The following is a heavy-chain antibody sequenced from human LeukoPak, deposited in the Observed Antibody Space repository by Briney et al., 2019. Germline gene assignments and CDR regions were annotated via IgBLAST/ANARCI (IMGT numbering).Heavy chain of an antibody. CDR1: GFTLSSNS. D-gene: IGHD4-17*01. CDR3: AKEIWPTVTTPGRTYFDY. J-gene: IGHJ4*02. CDR2: NSGGNT. V-gene: IGHV3-53*05. Sequence: PGGSLRLSCTVSGFTLSSNSMSWVRQAPGKGLEWVSFNSGGNTHYSDSVKGRFTISRDNSKNTLYLQMNSLRAEDTAMYYCAKEIWPTVTTPGRTYFDYWGQGTLVTVSS.